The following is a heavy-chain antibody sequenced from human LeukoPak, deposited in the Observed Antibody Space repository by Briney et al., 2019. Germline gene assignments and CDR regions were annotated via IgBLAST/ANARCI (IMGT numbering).Heavy chain of an antibody. CDR1: GGSISSYF. Sequence: PSETLSLTCTVSGGSISSYFWSWIRQPAGKGLEWIGRIYTSGSTNYNPSLKSRVTMSVDTSKNQFSLKLSSVTAADTAVYYCARSLPYFYDNKPGAFHIWGQGTMVTVSS. J-gene: IGHJ3*02. CDR3: ARSLPYFYDNKPGAFHI. D-gene: IGHD3-16*01. CDR2: IYTSGST. V-gene: IGHV4-4*07.